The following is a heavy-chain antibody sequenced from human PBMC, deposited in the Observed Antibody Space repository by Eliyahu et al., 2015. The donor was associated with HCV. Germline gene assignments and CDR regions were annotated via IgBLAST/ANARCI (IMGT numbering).Heavy chain of an antibody. CDR2: IIIIPIFGTA. Sequence: QVQLVQSGAEVKKPGSSVKVSCKASGGTFSSYAISWVRQAPGQGLEWMGGIIIIPIFGTANYAQKFQGRVTITADKSTSTAYMELSSLRSEDTAVYYCARVVNAPYDSSGYYGYWGQGTLVTVSS. CDR1: GGTFSSYA. V-gene: IGHV1-69*06. CDR3: ARVVNAPYDSSGYYGY. J-gene: IGHJ4*02. D-gene: IGHD3-22*01.